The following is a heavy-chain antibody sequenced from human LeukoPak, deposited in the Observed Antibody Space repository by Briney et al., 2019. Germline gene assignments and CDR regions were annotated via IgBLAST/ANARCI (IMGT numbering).Heavy chain of an antibody. CDR2: IYSGGST. CDR3: ATSLGADDAFDI. V-gene: IGHV3-66*02. CDR1: GFTFSSYW. D-gene: IGHD1-26*01. Sequence: GGSLRLSCAASGFTFSSYWMSWVRQAPGKGLEWVSVIYSGGSTYYADSVKGRFTISRDNSKNTLYLQMNSLRAEDTAVYYCATSLGADDAFDIWGQGTMVTVSS. J-gene: IGHJ3*02.